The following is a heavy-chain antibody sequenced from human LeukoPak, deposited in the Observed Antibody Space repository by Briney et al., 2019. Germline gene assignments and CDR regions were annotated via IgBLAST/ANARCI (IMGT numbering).Heavy chain of an antibody. Sequence: GGSLRLSCAASGFTFSSYWMSWVRQAPGKGLEWVTNIKQDASEKYYVDSVKGRFTISRDNAKNSLYLQMNYLRAEDTAVYYCAREYGGSYFFDYWGQGTLVTVSS. CDR2: IKQDASEK. D-gene: IGHD1-26*01. CDR1: GFTFSSYW. CDR3: AREYGGSYFFDY. V-gene: IGHV3-7*01. J-gene: IGHJ4*02.